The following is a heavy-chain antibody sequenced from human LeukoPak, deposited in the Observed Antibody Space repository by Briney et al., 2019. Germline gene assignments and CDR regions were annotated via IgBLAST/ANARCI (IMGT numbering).Heavy chain of an antibody. CDR1: GGSFSGYY. CDR2: INHSGST. CDR3: ARSTTRYSSGWYPDAFDI. V-gene: IGHV4-34*01. J-gene: IGHJ3*02. Sequence: KPSETLSLTCAVYGGSFSGYYWSWIRQPPGRGLEWIGEINHSGSTNYNPSLKSRVTISVDTSKNQFSLKLSSVTAADTAVYYCARSTTRYSSGWYPDAFDIWGQGTMVTVSS. D-gene: IGHD6-19*01.